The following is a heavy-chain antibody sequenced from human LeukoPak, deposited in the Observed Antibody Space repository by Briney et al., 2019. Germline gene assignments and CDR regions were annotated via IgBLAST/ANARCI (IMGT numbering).Heavy chain of an antibody. D-gene: IGHD2-2*01. J-gene: IGHJ4*02. CDR1: GGSISINSYY. CDR2: FHYTGST. V-gene: IGHV4-39*07. CDR3: AREDCSTTRCFNFDY. Sequence: SETLSLTCTVSGGSISINSYYWGWIRQPPGKGLEWIGSFHYTGSTNYNPSLKSRVTISVDKSKNQFSLKMTSVTAADTAVYYCAREDCSTTRCFNFDYWGQGILVTVSS.